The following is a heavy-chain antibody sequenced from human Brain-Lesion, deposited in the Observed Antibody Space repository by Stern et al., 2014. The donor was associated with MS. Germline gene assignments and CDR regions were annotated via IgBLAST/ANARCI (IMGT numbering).Heavy chain of an antibody. J-gene: IGHJ4*02. V-gene: IGHV4-39*02. D-gene: IGHD6-19*01. CDR3: ARGAGVFDS. Sequence: QLQLQESGPGLVKPSETLSLTCTVSGGSIGRSSYYWGWIRPPPGTGLEWIGNIFYTGSTFYDPSLKSRAPISEDPPHNHFSLRLNSGTAADTAVYYCARGAGVFDSWGQGTLVIVSP. CDR1: GGSIGRSSYY. CDR2: IFYTGST.